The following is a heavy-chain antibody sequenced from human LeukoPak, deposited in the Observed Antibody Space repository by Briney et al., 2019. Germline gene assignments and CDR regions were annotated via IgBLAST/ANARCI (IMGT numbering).Heavy chain of an antibody. CDR3: ARQSDYYGSGRPFDY. V-gene: IGHV5-51*01. J-gene: IGHJ4*02. D-gene: IGHD3-10*01. CDR2: IYPGDSDT. CDR1: GYTFTDYW. Sequence: GESLKISCKGSGYTFTDYWIGWVRQMPGKGLEWMGIIYPGDSDTRYSPSFQGQVTISADKSISTAYLQWSSLKASDTAMYYCARQSDYYGSGRPFDYWGQGTLVTVSS.